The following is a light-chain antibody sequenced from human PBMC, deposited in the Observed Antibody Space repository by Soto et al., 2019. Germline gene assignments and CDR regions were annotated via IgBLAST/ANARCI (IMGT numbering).Light chain of an antibody. Sequence: EIVMTQSPATLSVPPGARASLSCRARQNVRSNLAWYQQRPGQAPRLLIYAASTRATGIPARFSGSGSGTEFTLIIDSLQSEDFAVYYCQQYNNWPRTFGQGTKVDIK. V-gene: IGKV3-15*01. J-gene: IGKJ1*01. CDR2: AAS. CDR1: QNVRSN. CDR3: QQYNNWPRT.